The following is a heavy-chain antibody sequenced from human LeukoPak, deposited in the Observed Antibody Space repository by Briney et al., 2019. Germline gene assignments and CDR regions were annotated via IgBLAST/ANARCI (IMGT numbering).Heavy chain of an antibody. CDR2: IISSSSYI. V-gene: IGHV3-21*01. D-gene: IGHD3-10*01. CDR1: GFTFSSYS. J-gene: IGHJ4*02. Sequence: GGSLRLSCAASGFTFSSYSMNWVGKLPGRGLGWVSSIISSSSYIYYADSVKGRFTISRDNAKNSLYLQMNSLRAEDTAVYYCAREGYYYGSGSYYNVLDYWGQGTLVTVSS. CDR3: AREGYYYGSGSYYNVLDY.